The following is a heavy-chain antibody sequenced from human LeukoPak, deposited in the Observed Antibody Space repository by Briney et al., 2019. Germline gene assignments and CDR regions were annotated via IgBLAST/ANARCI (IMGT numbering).Heavy chain of an antibody. D-gene: IGHD3-22*01. CDR3: ARAVNYYDSSDY. V-gene: IGHV4-59*01. Sequence: PSETLSLTCSVSGGSISSYYWGWVRQPPGKGLEWIGYIYYSGSTNYYPSLKSRVTISVDTSKNQFSLKLSSVTAADTAVYYCARAVNYYDSSDYWGQGTLVTVSS. CDR1: GGSISSYY. CDR2: IYYSGST. J-gene: IGHJ4*02.